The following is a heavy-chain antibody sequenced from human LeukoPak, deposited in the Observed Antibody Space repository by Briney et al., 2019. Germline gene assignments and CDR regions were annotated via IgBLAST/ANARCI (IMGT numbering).Heavy chain of an antibody. CDR2: IYGGGTT. Sequence: GGSLRLSCADSGFTVSKDYMTWVRQAPGKGLECVSAIYGGGTTYYADSVKGRFTISRDSSSNTLHLQMNSLRAEDTAVYYCAREARYYDILTGYHNYSGVDVWGQGTTVIVSS. J-gene: IGHJ6*02. V-gene: IGHV3-66*01. CDR1: GFTVSKDY. CDR3: AREARYYDILTGYHNYSGVDV. D-gene: IGHD3-9*01.